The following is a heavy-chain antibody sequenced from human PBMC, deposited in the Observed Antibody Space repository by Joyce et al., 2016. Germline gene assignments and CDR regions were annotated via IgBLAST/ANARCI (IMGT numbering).Heavy chain of an antibody. Sequence: EVQLLESGGGLVQPGGSLTLSCSASGFTFHNYGLTWVRQAPGKGLEWVSSISDIGGSTYYADSVRDRFTISRDNAKNTLFLQMTSLTAEDTAVYYCAKDRPYSTYYYFYYMDVWGKGTTVTVSS. J-gene: IGHJ6*03. CDR3: AKDRPYSTYYYFYYMDV. D-gene: IGHD4-11*01. CDR2: ISDIGGST. V-gene: IGHV3-23*01. CDR1: GFTFHNYG.